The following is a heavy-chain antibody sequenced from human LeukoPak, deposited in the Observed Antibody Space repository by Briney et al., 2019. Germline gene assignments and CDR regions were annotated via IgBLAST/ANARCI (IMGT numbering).Heavy chain of an antibody. CDR1: GFTFGDYA. Sequence: PGRSLRLSCTDSGFTFGDYAMSWVRQAPGKGLEWVGFVRSKAYGGTTEYAASVKGRFTISRDDSKSIAYLQMNSLKTEDTAVYYCTRDDLRYCSSTSCYTGGFDYWGQGTLVTVSS. V-gene: IGHV3-49*04. CDR2: VRSKAYGGTT. J-gene: IGHJ4*02. D-gene: IGHD2-2*02. CDR3: TRDDLRYCSSTSCYTGGFDY.